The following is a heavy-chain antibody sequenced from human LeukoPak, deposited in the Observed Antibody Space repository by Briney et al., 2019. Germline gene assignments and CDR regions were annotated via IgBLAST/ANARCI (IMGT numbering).Heavy chain of an antibody. Sequence: GASVKVSCKASGSTFNRVDINWVRQAAGQRLEWMGWINPSSGKTGYSQKFQGRVTITRNISISTVYMDLGRLTSEDTAVYYCARAPSGVLPYYLDYWGPGTLVAVSS. CDR3: ARAPSGVLPYYLDY. CDR2: INPSSGKT. J-gene: IGHJ4*02. V-gene: IGHV1-8*03. D-gene: IGHD3-10*01. CDR1: GSTFNRVD.